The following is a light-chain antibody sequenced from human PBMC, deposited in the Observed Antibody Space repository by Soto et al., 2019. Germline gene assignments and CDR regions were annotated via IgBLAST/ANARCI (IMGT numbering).Light chain of an antibody. CDR1: QSVRYNY. Sequence: EIVLTQSPGTLSLSPGEGATLSCRASQSVRYNYLAWYQQKPGQAPRLLIYGVSTRATGIPDRVSGSGSGTDFTLTIRRLDPEDFAVYDCQQYGTSPRTCGQGTKVEIK. CDR2: GVS. J-gene: IGKJ1*01. V-gene: IGKV3-20*01. CDR3: QQYGTSPRT.